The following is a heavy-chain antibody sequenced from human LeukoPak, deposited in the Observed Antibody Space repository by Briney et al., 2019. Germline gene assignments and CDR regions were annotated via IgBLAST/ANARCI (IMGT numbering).Heavy chain of an antibody. CDR1: GGSISSYY. J-gene: IGHJ4*02. D-gene: IGHD6-19*01. CDR2: IYYSGST. V-gene: IGHV4-59*01. Sequence: PSETLSLTCTVSGGSISSYYWSWIRQPPGKGLGWTGYIYYSGSTNYNPSLKSRVTISVDTSKNQFSLKLSSVTAADTAVYYCARFAPGQWLVDYWGQGTLVTVSS. CDR3: ARFAPGQWLVDY.